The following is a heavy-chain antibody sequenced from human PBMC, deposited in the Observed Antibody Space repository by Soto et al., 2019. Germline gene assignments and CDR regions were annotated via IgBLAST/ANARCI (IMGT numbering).Heavy chain of an antibody. V-gene: IGHV3-74*01. CDR2: INSDGSST. D-gene: IGHD3-3*01. Sequence: GGSLRLSCAASGFTFSSYWMHWVRQAPGKGLVWVSRINSDGSSTSYADSVKGRFTISRDNAKNTLYLQMNSLRAEDTAVYYCARDTKIITIFGVVIPYGFDPWGQGTLVTVSS. J-gene: IGHJ5*02. CDR1: GFTFSSYW. CDR3: ARDTKIITIFGVVIPYGFDP.